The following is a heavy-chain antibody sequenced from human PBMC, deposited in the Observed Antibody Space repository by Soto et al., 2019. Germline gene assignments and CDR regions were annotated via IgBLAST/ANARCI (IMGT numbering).Heavy chain of an antibody. CDR3: ARADYGKNDGDYLEM. V-gene: IGHV1-18*01. CDR2: LSVYNGKT. J-gene: IGHJ3*02. D-gene: IGHD4-17*01. Sequence: QVQLVQSGAEVKKPGASVKVSCKASGYTFTSFGITWVRQAPGQGREWMGWLSVYNGKTNYAQKLQGRVTVTRDTSTNTAYMELRSLRSDDTAVYYWARADYGKNDGDYLEMWGQGTMVTVSS. CDR1: GYTFTSFG.